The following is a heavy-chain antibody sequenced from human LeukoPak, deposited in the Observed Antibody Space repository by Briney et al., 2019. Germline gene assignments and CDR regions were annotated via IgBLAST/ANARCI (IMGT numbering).Heavy chain of an antibody. V-gene: IGHV4-34*01. CDR2: INHSGST. CDR3: ARAGGVPAAPHYYYYYGMDV. J-gene: IGHJ6*02. Sequence: SETLSLTCAVYGGSFSGYYWSWIRQPPGKGLEWIGEINHSGSTNYNPSLKSRVTISVDTSKNQFSLKLSSVTAADTAVYYCARAGGVPAAPHYYYYYGMDVWGQGTTVTVSS. CDR1: GGSFSGYY. D-gene: IGHD2-2*01.